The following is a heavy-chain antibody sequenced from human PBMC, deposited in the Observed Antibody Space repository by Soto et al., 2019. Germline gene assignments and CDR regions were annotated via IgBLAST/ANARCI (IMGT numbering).Heavy chain of an antibody. V-gene: IGHV4-61*01. CDR1: GGSVSSGSYY. D-gene: IGHD4-17*01. CDR3: ASPPDYGDFLEFDY. J-gene: IGHJ4*02. CDR2: IYYSGST. Sequence: LSLTCTVSGGSVSSGSYYWSWIRQPPGKGLEWIGYIYYSGSTNYNPSLKSRVTISVDTSKNQFSLKLSSVTAADTAVYYCASPPDYGDFLEFDYWGQGTLVTVSS.